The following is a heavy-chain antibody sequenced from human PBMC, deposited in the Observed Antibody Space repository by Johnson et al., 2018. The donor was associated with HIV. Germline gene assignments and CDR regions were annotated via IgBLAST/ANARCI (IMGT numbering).Heavy chain of an antibody. Sequence: VQLVESGGGLVKPGGSLRLSCGPSGFTVTNAWMNWVRQAPGKGLEWVGRIKSKTDGGTTDYAAPVKGRFTISRDDSKTTVYLKMNSLKTGDTAVYYWARAVAGRGNAFDIWGLGTMVTVSS. CDR2: IKSKTDGGTT. D-gene: IGHD6-19*01. CDR3: ARAVAGRGNAFDI. CDR1: GFTVTNAW. J-gene: IGHJ3*02. V-gene: IGHV3-15*01.